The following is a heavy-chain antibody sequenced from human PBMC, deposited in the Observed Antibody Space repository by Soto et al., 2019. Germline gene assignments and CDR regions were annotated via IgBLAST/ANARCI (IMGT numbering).Heavy chain of an antibody. CDR3: AREGGYRGWFDF. CDR2: ISAYNGNT. CDR1: GYTFTSSG. V-gene: IGHV1-18*04. D-gene: IGHD3-22*01. J-gene: IGHJ5*01. Sequence: APVKVSCKASGYTFTSSGISWVRQAPGQGLEWMGWISAYNGNTNYAQKLQGRVTMTKAPSTSPAYLELSRLRSDDTAVYYCAREGGYRGWFDFCGQGPLVTVS.